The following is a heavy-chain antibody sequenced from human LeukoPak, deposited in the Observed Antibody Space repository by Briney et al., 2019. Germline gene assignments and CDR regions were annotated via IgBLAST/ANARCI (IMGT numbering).Heavy chain of an antibody. CDR1: GFTFSSYA. D-gene: IGHD5-12*01. CDR3: AKDRGYSGYAWAFDY. CDR2: ISGSGGST. J-gene: IGHJ4*02. V-gene: IGHV3-23*01. Sequence: QPGGSLRLSCAASGFTFSSYAMSWVRQAPGKGLGWVSAISGSGGSTYYADSVKGRFTISRDNSKNTLYLQMNSLRAEDTAVYYCAKDRGYSGYAWAFDYWGQGTLVTVSS.